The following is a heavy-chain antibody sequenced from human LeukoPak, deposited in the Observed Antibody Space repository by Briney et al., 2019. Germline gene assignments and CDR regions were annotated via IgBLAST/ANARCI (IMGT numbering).Heavy chain of an antibody. CDR2: IDSSSRYI. CDR3: ARVGGHCTSTSCPPPDY. CDR1: GFTLSSYN. V-gene: IGHV3-21*01. J-gene: IGHJ4*02. D-gene: IGHD2-2*01. Sequence: GGSLRLSCAASGFTLSSYNMDWVRQAPGKGLEWVSFIDSSSRYIYQADSVKGRFTISRDNAKSSVFLQMNSLRAEDTAVYYCARVGGHCTSTSCPPPDYWGQGTLVTVSS.